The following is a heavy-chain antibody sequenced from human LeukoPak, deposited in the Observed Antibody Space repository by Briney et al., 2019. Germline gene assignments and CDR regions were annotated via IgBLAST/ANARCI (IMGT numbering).Heavy chain of an antibody. CDR3: ASQAPPDYGDYAFDY. V-gene: IGHV1-2*02. D-gene: IGHD4-17*01. CDR2: INPNSGGT. J-gene: IGHJ4*02. CDR1: GYPFTGYY. Sequence: GASVKVSCKASGYPFTGYYMHWVRHAPGQGLEWMGWINPNSGGTNYAQKFQGRVTMTRGTSISTAYMELSRLRSDDTAVYYCASQAPPDYGDYAFDYWGQGTLVTVSS.